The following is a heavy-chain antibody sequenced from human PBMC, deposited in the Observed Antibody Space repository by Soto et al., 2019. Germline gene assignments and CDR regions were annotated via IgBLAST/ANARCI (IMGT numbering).Heavy chain of an antibody. D-gene: IGHD6-13*01. J-gene: IGHJ4*02. CDR2: IYYSGST. Sequence: SETLSLTCTVSGGSISSSSYYWGWIRQPPGKGLEWIGSIYYSGSTYYNPSLKSRVTISVDTPKNQFSLKLSFVTAADTAVYYCARQSYGSWEVYYFDYWGQGTLVTVSS. CDR1: GGSISSSSYY. V-gene: IGHV4-39*01. CDR3: ARQSYGSWEVYYFDY.